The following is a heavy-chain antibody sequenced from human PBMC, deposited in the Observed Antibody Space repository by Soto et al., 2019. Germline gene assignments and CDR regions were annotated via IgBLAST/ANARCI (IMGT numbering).Heavy chain of an antibody. CDR3: ARDPGRGSGQSNYFDS. J-gene: IGHJ4*02. CDR1: GFTFSSYG. CDR2: ISYDGSNK. Sequence: GGSLRLSCAASGFTFSSYGMHWVRQAPGKGLEWVAVISYDGSNKYYVDSVKGRFTISRDNAKKTLYLQMNNLRVEDSAVYFCARDPGRGSGQSNYFDSWGQGALVTVSS. D-gene: IGHD6-25*01. V-gene: IGHV3-30*03.